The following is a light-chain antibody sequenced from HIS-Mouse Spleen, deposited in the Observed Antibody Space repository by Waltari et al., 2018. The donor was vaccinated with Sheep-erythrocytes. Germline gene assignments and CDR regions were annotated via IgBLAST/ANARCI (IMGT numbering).Light chain of an antibody. V-gene: IGKV1-39*01. CDR1: QSISSY. Sequence: DIQMTQSSSSLSASVGDRVTITCRASQSISSYLNWYQQKPGKAPKLLIYAASSLQSWVPSRFSGSGSGTDFTLTISSLQPEDFATYYCQQSYSTPWTFGQGTKVEIK. J-gene: IGKJ1*01. CDR3: QQSYSTPWT. CDR2: AAS.